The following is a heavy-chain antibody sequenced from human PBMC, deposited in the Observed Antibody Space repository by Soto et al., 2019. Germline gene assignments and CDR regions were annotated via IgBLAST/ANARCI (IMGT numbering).Heavy chain of an antibody. CDR2: IYPGDSDT. D-gene: IGHD3-10*01. Sequence: PGESLKISCKGSGYSFTSYWIGWVRQMPGKGLEWMGIIYPGDSDTRYSPSFQGQVTISADKSISTAYLQRSSLKASDTAMYYCARQSDYYGSGNPYYYYMDVWGKGTTVTVSS. J-gene: IGHJ6*03. CDR3: ARQSDYYGSGNPYYYYMDV. CDR1: GYSFTSYW. V-gene: IGHV5-51*01.